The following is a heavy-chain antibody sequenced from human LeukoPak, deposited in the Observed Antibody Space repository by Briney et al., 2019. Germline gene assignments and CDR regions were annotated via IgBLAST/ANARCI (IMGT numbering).Heavy chain of an antibody. V-gene: IGHV4-39*01. CDR3: ARQKLGLRSFDP. CDR2: IFYSGST. D-gene: IGHD3/OR15-3a*01. CDR1: GGSISTSNYY. Sequence: SETLSLTCTVSGGSISTSNYYWGWIRQPPGKGLEWIGNIFYSGSTYYSPSLKSRVTISVDTSKNQFSLMLNSVTAADTSVYYCARQKLGLRSFDPWGQGTLVTVSS. J-gene: IGHJ5*02.